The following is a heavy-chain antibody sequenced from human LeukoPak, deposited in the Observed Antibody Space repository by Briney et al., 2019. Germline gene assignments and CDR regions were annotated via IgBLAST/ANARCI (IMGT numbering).Heavy chain of an antibody. Sequence: SETLSLTRTVSGGSVSSGSYYWSWIRQPPGKGLEWIGYMYYGGSTNYNPSLKSRVTISVDTSKNQFSLKLSSVTAADTAVYYCARGHIYGSGSRQFDPWGQGTLVTVSS. CDR3: ARGHIYGSGSRQFDP. CDR1: GGSVSSGSYY. D-gene: IGHD3-10*01. J-gene: IGHJ5*02. V-gene: IGHV4-61*01. CDR2: MYYGGST.